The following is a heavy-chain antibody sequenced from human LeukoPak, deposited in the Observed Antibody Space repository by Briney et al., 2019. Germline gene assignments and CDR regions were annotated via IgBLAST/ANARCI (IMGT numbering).Heavy chain of an antibody. CDR3: VRHVPRENGNKRGFEH. J-gene: IGHJ4*02. V-gene: IGHV4-39*01. Sequence: SETLSLTCTVSGDSISSSSYYWGWIRQPPGKGLEWIASIYHSGSTYYNPSLKSRVTISVDTSKNHFSLMLNSVSAADTAVYHCVRHVPRENGNKRGFEHWGQGTLVTVSS. CDR1: GDSISSSSYY. CDR2: IYHSGST. D-gene: IGHD2/OR15-2a*01.